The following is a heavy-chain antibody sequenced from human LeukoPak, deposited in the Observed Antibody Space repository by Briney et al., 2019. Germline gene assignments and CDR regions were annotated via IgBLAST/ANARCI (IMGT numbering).Heavy chain of an antibody. J-gene: IGHJ4*02. CDR2: TYSGGST. V-gene: IGHV3-66*02. Sequence: GGSLRLSCAASGFTVSSNYMSWVRQAPGKGLEWVSVTYSGGSTYYADSVKSRFTISRDGSKNTLYLQMNSLRAEDTAVYYCARDGPDLWGGYSFDYWGQGTLVTVSS. D-gene: IGHD3-3*01. CDR3: ARDGPDLWGGYSFDY. CDR1: GFTVSSNY.